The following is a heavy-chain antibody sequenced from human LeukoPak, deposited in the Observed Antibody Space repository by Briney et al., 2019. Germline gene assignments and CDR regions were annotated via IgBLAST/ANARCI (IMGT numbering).Heavy chain of an antibody. D-gene: IGHD4-11*01. V-gene: IGHV3-23*01. CDR3: AKERATTTSFDY. CDR2: IGGNGGGT. J-gene: IGHJ4*02. CDR1: GFTFSSFP. Sequence: GGSLRLSCAASGFTFSSFPMSWVRQAPGTGLEWVSIIGGNGGGTYYADSVKGRFTISRDNSKNTLYLQMNSLRAEDTAVYFCAKERATTTSFDYWGQGTLVTVSS.